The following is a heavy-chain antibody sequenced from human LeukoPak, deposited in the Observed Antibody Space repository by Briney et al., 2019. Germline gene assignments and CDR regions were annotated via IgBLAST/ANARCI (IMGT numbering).Heavy chain of an antibody. D-gene: IGHD7-27*01. V-gene: IGHV3-7*01. CDR3: ARGVWAPFDY. Sequence: GGSLRLSCAASGFSLSNYWMNWVRQAPGKGLEWVANIKQDGSEKNYVDSVRGRFTISRDNAKNSLILQMNTLRDEDTAVYYCARGVWAPFDYWGQGTLVTVSS. CDR1: GFSLSNYW. J-gene: IGHJ4*02. CDR2: IKQDGSEK.